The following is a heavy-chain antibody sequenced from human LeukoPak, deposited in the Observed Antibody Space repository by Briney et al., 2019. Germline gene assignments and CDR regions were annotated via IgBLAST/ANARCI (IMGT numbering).Heavy chain of an antibody. J-gene: IGHJ4*02. CDR3: ARLYYDSSGYYQICYFDY. V-gene: IGHV4-39*01. Sequence: SETLSLTCTVSGGSISSSSYYWGWIRQPPGKGLEWIGSTYYSGSTYYNPSLKSRVTISVDTSKNQFSLNLSSVTAADTAVYYCARLYYDSSGYYQICYFDYWGQGTLVTVSS. CDR2: TYYSGST. D-gene: IGHD3-22*01. CDR1: GGSISSSSYY.